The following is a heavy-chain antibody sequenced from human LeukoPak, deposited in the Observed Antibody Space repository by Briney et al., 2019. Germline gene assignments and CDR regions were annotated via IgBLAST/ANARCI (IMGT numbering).Heavy chain of an antibody. CDR2: INHSGST. V-gene: IGHV4-34*01. D-gene: IGHD2-2*01. CDR3: ARVSGTSAMLY. Sequence: PSETLSLTCAVYGGSFSGYYWSWIRQPPGKGLEWIGEINHSGSTNYNPSLKSRVTTSVDTSKNQFSLKLTSVTAADTAVYYCARVSGTSAMLYWGQGTLVTVSS. CDR1: GGSFSGYY. J-gene: IGHJ4*02.